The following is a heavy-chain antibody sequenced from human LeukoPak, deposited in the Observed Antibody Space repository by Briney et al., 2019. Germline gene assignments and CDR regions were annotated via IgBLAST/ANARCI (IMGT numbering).Heavy chain of an antibody. CDR1: GGSISSGDYY. J-gene: IGHJ6*02. Sequence: SETLSLTCTVSGGSISSGDYYWSWIRQPPGKGLEWIGYIYYSGSTYYNPSLKSRVTISVDTSKNQFSLKLSSVTAADTAVYYCARVPHDYSNYVVNYYGMGVWGQGTTVTVSS. CDR2: IYYSGST. V-gene: IGHV4-30-4*01. CDR3: ARVPHDYSNYVVNYYGMGV. D-gene: IGHD4-11*01.